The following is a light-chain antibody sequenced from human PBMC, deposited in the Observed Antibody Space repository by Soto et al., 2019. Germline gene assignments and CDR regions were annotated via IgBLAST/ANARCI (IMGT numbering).Light chain of an antibody. CDR2: GAS. CDR1: QSVSGDY. Sequence: EVVLTQSPDTLSLSPGERATLSCRASQSVSGDYLAWYQQRPGQAPRLLISGASSRATGIPDRFSGSGSGTDFTLSISRLEPEDFAVYYCQQYGGSPPFTFGPGTKVDIK. CDR3: QQYGGSPPFT. V-gene: IGKV3-20*01. J-gene: IGKJ3*01.